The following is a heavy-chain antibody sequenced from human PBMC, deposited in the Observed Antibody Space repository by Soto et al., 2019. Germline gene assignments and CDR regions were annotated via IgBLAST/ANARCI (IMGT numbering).Heavy chain of an antibody. J-gene: IGHJ6*02. D-gene: IGHD6-13*01. CDR1: GYSFTSYW. Sequence: PGESLKISCKGSGYSFTSYWIGWVRQMPGKGLEWMGIIYPGDSDTRYSPSFQGQVTISADKSISTAYLQWSSLKASDTAMYYCARRRGIAAAGTPRRNYYYYGMDVWGQGTTVTVSS. V-gene: IGHV5-51*01. CDR2: IYPGDSDT. CDR3: ARRRGIAAAGTPRRNYYYYGMDV.